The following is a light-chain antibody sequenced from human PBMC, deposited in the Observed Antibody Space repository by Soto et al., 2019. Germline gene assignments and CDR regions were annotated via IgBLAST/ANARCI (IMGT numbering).Light chain of an antibody. CDR1: QGISSW. CDR2: AAS. V-gene: IGKV1-12*01. J-gene: IGKJ4*01. CDR3: QQANSFTLT. Sequence: IQMTESPFAVSASVGDTVTITCRASQGISSWLGWYQQKPGKAPKLMIYAASSLQSVVPSRCSGSLSGTDVTLTISSLKPEDFATYSGQQANSFTLTLGGLTKGDIK.